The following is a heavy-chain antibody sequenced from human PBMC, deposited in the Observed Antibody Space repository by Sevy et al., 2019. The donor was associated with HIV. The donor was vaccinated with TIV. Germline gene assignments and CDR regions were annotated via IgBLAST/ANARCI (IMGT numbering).Heavy chain of an antibody. J-gene: IGHJ3*02. Sequence: ASVKVSCKASGYTFTSYGISWVRQAPGQGLEWMGWISAYNGNTNYAQKLQGRVTMTTDTSTSTAYMELRSLGSDDTAVYYCARDGPGYSSSWYSLDAFDIWGQGTMVTVSS. V-gene: IGHV1-18*01. CDR1: GYTFTSYG. CDR2: ISAYNGNT. CDR3: ARDGPGYSSSWYSLDAFDI. D-gene: IGHD6-13*01.